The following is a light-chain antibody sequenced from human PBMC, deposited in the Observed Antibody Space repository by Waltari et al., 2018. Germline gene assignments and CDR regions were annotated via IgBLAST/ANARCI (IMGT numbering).Light chain of an antibody. CDR2: DVR. CDR1: PSDVGGFTY. CDR3: CSYAASYVV. J-gene: IGLJ2*01. V-gene: IGLV2-11*01. Sequence: QSALTQPRSVSGSPGQSVTLPRTGAPSDVGGFTYASWYQQHPGKAPKLMIYDVRKRPSGVPDRFSGSKSGYTASLTISGLQAEDEADYYCCSYAASYVVFGGGTKLTVL.